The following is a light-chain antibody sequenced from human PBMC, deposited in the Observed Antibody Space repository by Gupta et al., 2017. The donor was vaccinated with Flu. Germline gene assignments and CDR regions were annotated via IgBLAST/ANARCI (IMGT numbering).Light chain of an antibody. Sequence: EIVLTQSPATLSLSPGERATLSCRASQSVSSYLAWYQQKPGQAPRLLIYDASNRATGIPARFSGSGSATDFTLTISSLEPEDFAVYYFQHRETFGQGTKVEIK. CDR1: QSVSSY. CDR2: DAS. CDR3: QHRET. J-gene: IGKJ1*01. V-gene: IGKV3-11*01.